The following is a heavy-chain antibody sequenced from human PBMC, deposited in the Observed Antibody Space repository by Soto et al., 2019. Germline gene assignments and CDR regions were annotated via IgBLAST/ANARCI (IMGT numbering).Heavy chain of an antibody. J-gene: IGHJ6*02. D-gene: IGHD1-1*01. CDR3: ARQRNGAGDV. Sequence: LVESGGGLVQPGGSLRLSCEASGLTFSTYGFNWVRQAPGKGLEWVSYITSSTTIYYADSVRGRFTTSRYNAKNSLYLQMNSLRDEDTAVYYCARQRNGAGDVWGQGTTVTVSS. V-gene: IGHV3-48*02. CDR2: ITSSTTI. CDR1: GLTFSTYG.